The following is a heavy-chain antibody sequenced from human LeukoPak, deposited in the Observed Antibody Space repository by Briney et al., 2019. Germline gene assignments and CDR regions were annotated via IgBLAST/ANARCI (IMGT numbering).Heavy chain of an antibody. CDR1: GGSISIYY. J-gene: IGHJ4*02. Sequence: SETLSLTCTVSGGSISIYYWTWIRQPPGKGLERIGYVSYSGSTNYNPSLKSRVTISVDTSKNQFSLKLSSVTVADTAVYYCARGNGYYVYWGQGTLVTVSS. D-gene: IGHD1-26*01. V-gene: IGHV4-59*01. CDR2: VSYSGST. CDR3: ARGNGYYVY.